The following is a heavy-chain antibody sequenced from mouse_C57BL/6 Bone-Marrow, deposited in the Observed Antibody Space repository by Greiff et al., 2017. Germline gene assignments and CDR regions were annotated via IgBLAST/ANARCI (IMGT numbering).Heavy chain of an antibody. CDR3: TTPCYIGSSFYWYFDV. D-gene: IGHD1-1*01. Sequence: EVQLQQSGAELVRPGASVKLSCTASGFNIKDAYMHWVKQRPEPGLEWIGWIAPENGDTEYASKFQGKATITADTSSNTAYLQLSSLTSGDTAVYYCTTPCYIGSSFYWYFDVWGTGTTVTVSS. CDR2: IAPENGDT. J-gene: IGHJ1*03. V-gene: IGHV14-4*01. CDR1: GFNIKDAY.